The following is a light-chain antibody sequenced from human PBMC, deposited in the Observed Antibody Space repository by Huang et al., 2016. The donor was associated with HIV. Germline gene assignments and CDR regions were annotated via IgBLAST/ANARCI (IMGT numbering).Light chain of an antibody. CDR3: QQYGAFLT. V-gene: IGKV3-20*01. CDR2: GAS. Sequence: EIVLRQSPGTLSLSPGERATLSCRASQSVSNNSLAWYQQKPGQAPRLLIYGASSRAAGFPDRFSGSGSGTDFTLTITRLEPEDFALYYCQQYGAFLTFGGGTNVEIK. J-gene: IGKJ4*01. CDR1: QSVSNNS.